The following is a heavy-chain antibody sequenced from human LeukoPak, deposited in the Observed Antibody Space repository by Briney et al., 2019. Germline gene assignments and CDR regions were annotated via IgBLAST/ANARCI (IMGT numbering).Heavy chain of an antibody. D-gene: IGHD3-22*01. J-gene: IGHJ4*02. CDR2: ISGSDGST. CDR3: AKAVIVVVSPFDY. Sequence: GGSLRLSCAASGFTFSTHAMSWVRQAPGKGLEWVSGISGSDGSTYYADSVKGRFTISRDNSKNTLYLQMNSLRAEDTAVYNCAKAVIVVVSPFDYWGQGTLVTVSS. V-gene: IGHV3-23*01. CDR1: GFTFSTHA.